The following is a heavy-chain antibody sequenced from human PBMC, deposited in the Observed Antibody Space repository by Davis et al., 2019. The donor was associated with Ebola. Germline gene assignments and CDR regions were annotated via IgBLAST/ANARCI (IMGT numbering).Heavy chain of an antibody. D-gene: IGHD3-16*01. CDR1: GYTFMTYS. Sequence: ASVKVSCKASGYTFMTYSITWVRQAPGKGLEWMGWISAISGNANYAQNLQGRVTMTTDTSTSTAYMELRSLRSDETAVYYCARALWTDYYYYYGMDVWGQGTTVTVSS. CDR3: ARALWTDYYYYYGMDV. CDR2: ISAISGNA. J-gene: IGHJ6*02. V-gene: IGHV1-18*01.